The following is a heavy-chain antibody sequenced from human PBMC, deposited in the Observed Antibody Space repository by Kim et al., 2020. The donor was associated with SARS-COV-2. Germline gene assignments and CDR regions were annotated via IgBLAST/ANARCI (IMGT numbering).Heavy chain of an antibody. D-gene: IGHD3-9*01. CDR3: ARDVLRYFDWLTTPEFDY. V-gene: IGHV3-7*01. CDR1: GFTFSSYW. Sequence: GGSLRLSCAASGFTFSSYWMSWVRQAPGKGLEWVANIKQDGSEKYYVDSVKGRFTISRDNAKNSLYLQMNSLRAEDTDVYYCARDVLRYFDWLTTPEFDYWGQGTLVTVSS. CDR2: IKQDGSEK. J-gene: IGHJ4*02.